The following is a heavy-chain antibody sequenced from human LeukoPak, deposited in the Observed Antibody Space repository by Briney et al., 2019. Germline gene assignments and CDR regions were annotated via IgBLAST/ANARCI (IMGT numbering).Heavy chain of an antibody. CDR2: IYYSGST. V-gene: IGHV4-30-4*01. J-gene: IGHJ4*02. CDR3: ARVPIAAANPFDY. D-gene: IGHD6-13*01. CDR1: GGSFSGYY. Sequence: SETLSLTCAVYGGSFSGYYWSWIRQPPGKGLEWIGYIYYSGSTYYNPSLKSRVTISVDTSKNQFSLKLSSVTAADTAVYYCARVPIAAANPFDYWGQGTLVTVSS.